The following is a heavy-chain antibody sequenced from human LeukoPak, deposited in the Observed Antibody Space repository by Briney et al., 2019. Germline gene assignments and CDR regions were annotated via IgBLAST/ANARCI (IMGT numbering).Heavy chain of an antibody. J-gene: IGHJ3*02. CDR1: RGSLSGSY. D-gene: IGHD3-16*01. V-gene: IGHV4-34*01. CDR3: ARVEGGSFDI. CDR2: IHHSGST. Sequence: SETLSLTCAVTRGSLSGSYWNWIRQPPGKGLEWIGEIHHSGSTSYNPSLKSRVTISVDTSKNQVSLKLSSVTAADTAVYYCARVEGGSFDIWGQGTMVTVSS.